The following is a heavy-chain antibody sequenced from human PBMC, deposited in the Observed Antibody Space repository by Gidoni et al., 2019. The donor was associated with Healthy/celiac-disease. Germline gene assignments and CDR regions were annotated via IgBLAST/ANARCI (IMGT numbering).Heavy chain of an antibody. CDR1: GYSFTSYW. D-gene: IGHD2-8*01. J-gene: IGHJ3*02. CDR3: ARHRGYCTNGVCYTDAFDI. V-gene: IGHV5-10-1*03. CDR2: IDPSDSYT. Sequence: EVQLVQSGAEVKKPGESLRISCKGSGYSFTSYWISWVRQMPGKGLEWMGRIDPSDSYTNYSPSFQGHVTISADKSISTAYLQWSSLKASDTAMYYCARHRGYCTNGVCYTDAFDIWGQGTMVTVSS.